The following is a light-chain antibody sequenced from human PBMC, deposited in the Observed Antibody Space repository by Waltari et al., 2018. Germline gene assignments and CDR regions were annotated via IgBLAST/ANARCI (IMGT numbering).Light chain of an antibody. Sequence: QSALTQPRSVSGSPGQSVTIPCTGTSSNFGTYKYVPWYQQHPGKSPRLIIYDVYKRPSGVPDRFSGSKSGNTASLTISGLQAEDEADYYCCSYAGSYTYVFGSVTEVTVL. CDR1: SSNFGTYKY. V-gene: IGLV2-11*01. CDR2: DVY. CDR3: CSYAGSYTYV. J-gene: IGLJ1*01.